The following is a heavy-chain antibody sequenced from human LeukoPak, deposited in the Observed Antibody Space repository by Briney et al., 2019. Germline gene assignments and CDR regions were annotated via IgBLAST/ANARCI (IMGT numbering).Heavy chain of an antibody. V-gene: IGHV3-23*01. CDR3: ARDLTMIEGLMDY. CDR2: ISGSGGST. J-gene: IGHJ4*02. D-gene: IGHD3-22*01. Sequence: GGSLRLSCAASGFTFSSYAMSWVRQAPGKGLEWDSAISGSGGSTYYADSVKGRFTISRDNSKNTLYLQMNSLRAEDTAVYYCARDLTMIEGLMDYWRQGTLVTVSS. CDR1: GFTFSSYA.